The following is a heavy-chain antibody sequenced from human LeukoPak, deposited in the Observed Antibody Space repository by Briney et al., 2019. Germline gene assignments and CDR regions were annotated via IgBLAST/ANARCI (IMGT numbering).Heavy chain of an antibody. J-gene: IGHJ4*02. D-gene: IGHD2-21*02. CDR3: ATETDDY. CDR1: GFTLSSNY. Sequence: PGGSLRLSCVASGFTLSSNYMSWVRQAPGKGLEWVSVIYSGGGTYYADSVKGRFTNSRDNSKNTVYLQMNSLRAEDTAVYYCATETDDYWGQGTLVSVSS. CDR2: IYSGGGT. V-gene: IGHV3-66*01.